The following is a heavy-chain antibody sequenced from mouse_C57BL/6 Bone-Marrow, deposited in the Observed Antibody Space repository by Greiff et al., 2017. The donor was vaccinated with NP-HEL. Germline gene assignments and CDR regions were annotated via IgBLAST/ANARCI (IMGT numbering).Heavy chain of an antibody. CDR3: ASNGNYVWFAY. J-gene: IGHJ3*01. V-gene: IGHV1-81*01. Sequence: QVQLQQSGAELARPGASVKLSCKASGYTFTSYGLSWVKQRTGQGLEWIGEIHPRSGSTYYNEKFKGKATLTADKSSSPAYMELRSLTSEDSAGYCCASNGNYVWFAYWGRGTRITVSA. CDR1: GYTFTSYG. D-gene: IGHD2-1*01. CDR2: IHPRSGST.